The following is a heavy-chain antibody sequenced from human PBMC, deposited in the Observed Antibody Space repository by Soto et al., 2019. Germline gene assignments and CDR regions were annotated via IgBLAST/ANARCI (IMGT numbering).Heavy chain of an antibody. V-gene: IGHV6-1*01. CDR1: GDSVSSNSTA. CDR2: TYYRSRWYN. CDR3: ARDSGPYSGKGDFDP. Sequence: PSPTLSLTCAISGDSVSSNSTAWNWIRQSPSRGLEWLGRTYYRSRWYNDYAVSVKSRITINPDTSKNQFSLQLNSVTPEDTAVYYCARDSGPYSGKGDFDPWGQGTLVTVSS. D-gene: IGHD1-26*01. J-gene: IGHJ5*02.